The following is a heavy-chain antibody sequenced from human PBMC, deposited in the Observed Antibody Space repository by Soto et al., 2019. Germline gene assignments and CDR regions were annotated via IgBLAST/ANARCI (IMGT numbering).Heavy chain of an antibody. CDR1: GYTFTSYG. CDR2: ISAYNGNT. Sequence: ASVKVSCKASGYTFTSYGMNWVRQAPGQGLEWMGWISAYNGNTKYAQKLQGRVTMTTDTSTSTAYMQLRSLRSDDTAVYYCARVGYSHRYRLAFWGQGTLVTVAS. J-gene: IGHJ1*01. V-gene: IGHV1-18*01. D-gene: IGHD5-18*01. CDR3: ARVGYSHRYRLAF.